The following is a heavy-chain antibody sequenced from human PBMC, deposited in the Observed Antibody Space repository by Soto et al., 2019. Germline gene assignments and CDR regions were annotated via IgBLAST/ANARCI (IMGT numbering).Heavy chain of an antibody. J-gene: IGHJ1*01. D-gene: IGHD2-15*01. CDR3: ARARGYCSGGSCYGHRFQH. CDR1: SGSISSSNW. V-gene: IGHV4-4*02. CDR2: IFHSGST. Sequence: QVQLQESGPGLVKPSGTLSLTCAVSSGSISSSNWWSWVRQPPGKGLEWIGEIFHSGSTNYNPSRKGRVTISVDKSKNQFSLKLSSVTAADTAVYYCARARGYCSGGSCYGHRFQHWGQGTLVTVSS.